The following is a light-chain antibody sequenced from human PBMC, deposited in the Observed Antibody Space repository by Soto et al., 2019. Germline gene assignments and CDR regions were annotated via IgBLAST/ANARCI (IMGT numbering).Light chain of an antibody. CDR1: STDFVSYNR. CDR3: SSYTSSSPYV. V-gene: IGLV2-18*02. Sequence: QSALTQPPSVSGSPGQSVTISCTGTSTDFVSYNRVSWYQQPPGTAPKLIIYEVSNRPSGVSNRFSGSKSGNTASLTISGLQAEDEADYYCSSYTSSSPYVFGTGTKLTVL. J-gene: IGLJ1*01. CDR2: EVS.